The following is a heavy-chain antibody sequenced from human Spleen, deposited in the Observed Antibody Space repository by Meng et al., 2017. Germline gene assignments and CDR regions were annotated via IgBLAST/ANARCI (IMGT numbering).Heavy chain of an antibody. Sequence: GESLKISCAASGFTFSSYSMNWVRQAPGKGLEWVSSISSSSSYIYYADSVKGRFTISRDNAKNSLYLQMNGLSAEDTAVYYCARGGYSSGLDYWGQGTLVTVSS. CDR3: ARGGYSSGLDY. CDR2: ISSSSSYI. CDR1: GFTFSSYS. J-gene: IGHJ4*02. V-gene: IGHV3-21*01. D-gene: IGHD6-19*01.